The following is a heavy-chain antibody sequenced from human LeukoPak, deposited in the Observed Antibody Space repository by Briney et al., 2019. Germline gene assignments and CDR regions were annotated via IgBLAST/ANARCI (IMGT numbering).Heavy chain of an antibody. V-gene: IGHV4-39*01. CDR1: GGSISSSSYY. Sequence: SETLSLTCTVSGGSISSSSYYWGWIRQPPGKGLEWIGSIYYSGSTYYNPSLKSRVTISVDTSKNQFSLKLSSVTAADTTVYYCARHNLAIYYYAMDVWGQGTTVTVSS. D-gene: IGHD1-14*01. J-gene: IGHJ6*02. CDR3: ARHNLAIYYYAMDV. CDR2: IYYSGST.